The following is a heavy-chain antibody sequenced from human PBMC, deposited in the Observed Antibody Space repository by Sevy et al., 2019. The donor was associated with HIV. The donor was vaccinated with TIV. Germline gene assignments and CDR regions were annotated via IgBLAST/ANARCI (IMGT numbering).Heavy chain of an antibody. CDR2: IKSKTDAATR. V-gene: IGHV3-15*01. CDR3: AAGTGRSDFDY. CDR1: GFTFREAW. J-gene: IGHJ4*02. Sequence: GGSLRLSCAASGFTFREAWMSWVRQAPGKGLEWVGRIKSKTDAATRDFAAPVRGRFSISRDDSANTVYLVMNNLKPEDTGVYYCAAGTGRSDFDYWGQGTLVTVSS. D-gene: IGHD1-26*01.